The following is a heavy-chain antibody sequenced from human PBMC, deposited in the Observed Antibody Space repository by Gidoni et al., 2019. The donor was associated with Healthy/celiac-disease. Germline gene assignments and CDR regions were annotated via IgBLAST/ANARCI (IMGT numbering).Heavy chain of an antibody. CDR3: ARHGYSYVEGWYRQLGVYYFDY. V-gene: IGHV4-39*01. CDR1: GGSISSSSYY. CDR2: IYYSGST. J-gene: IGHJ4*02. Sequence: QLQLQESGPGLVKPSETLSLTCTVSGGSISSSSYYWGWIRQPPGKGLEWIGSIYYSGSTYYNPSLKSRVTISVDTSKNQFSLKLSSVTAADTAVYYCARHGYSYVEGWYRQLGVYYFDYWGQGTLVTVSS. D-gene: IGHD3-10*02.